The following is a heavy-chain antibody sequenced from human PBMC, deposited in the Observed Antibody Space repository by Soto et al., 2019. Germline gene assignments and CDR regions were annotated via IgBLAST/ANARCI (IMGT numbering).Heavy chain of an antibody. J-gene: IGHJ6*02. V-gene: IGHV5-51*01. Sequence: GESLRISCQASGYNFKLSWVARVLQTPGNGLEWIGMFYPRDSNSRYSPSLQGQVTLSVDKSITTAYLQWHILLASDIGVYYCPRRKYCNPSCYFYGLDACGQRTAFAVCS. CDR2: FYPRDSNS. CDR3: PRRKYCNPSCYFYGLDA. CDR1: GYNFKLSW. D-gene: IGHD2-15*01.